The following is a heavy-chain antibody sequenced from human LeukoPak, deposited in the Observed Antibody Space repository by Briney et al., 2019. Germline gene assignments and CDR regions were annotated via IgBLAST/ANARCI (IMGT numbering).Heavy chain of an antibody. CDR3: ARGHNTATSGTRAFDI. CDR1: EFIVGSNY. Sequence: GGSLRLSCAASEFIVGSNYMNWVRQAPGKGLEWVSVIYSGGGIYYADSVKGRFTISRDVSKNMLYLQMNSLRADDTAVYYCARGHNTATSGTRAFDIWGQGTMVTVSS. D-gene: IGHD5-18*01. J-gene: IGHJ3*02. V-gene: IGHV3-53*01. CDR2: IYSGGGI.